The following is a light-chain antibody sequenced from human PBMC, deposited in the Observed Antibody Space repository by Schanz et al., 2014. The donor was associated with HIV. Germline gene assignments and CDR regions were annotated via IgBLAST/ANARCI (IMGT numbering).Light chain of an antibody. CDR3: LQHNNWPWT. J-gene: IGKJ1*01. CDR2: GAS. Sequence: EVVLTQSPGTLSLSPRGSTTVSCRASQTVSSNYLAWYQQKPGQAPRLLIYGASRRAPGIPDRFSGSGSGTDFTLTISGLQSEDFALYYCLQHNNWPWTFGQGTKVEIK. CDR1: QTVSSNY. V-gene: IGKV3D-20*02.